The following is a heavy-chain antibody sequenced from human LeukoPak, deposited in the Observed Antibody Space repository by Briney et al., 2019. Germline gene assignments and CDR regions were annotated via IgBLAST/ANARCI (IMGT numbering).Heavy chain of an antibody. Sequence: GGSLRLSCAASGFTVSSNYMSWVRQAPGKGLEWVSVIYSGGSTYYADSVKGRFTISRDNSKNTLYLQMNSLRAEDTAVYYCARTNYYYYYMDVWGKGTTVTVSS. CDR2: IYSGGST. V-gene: IGHV3-53*01. CDR3: ARTNYYYYYMDV. J-gene: IGHJ6*03. CDR1: GFTVSSNY.